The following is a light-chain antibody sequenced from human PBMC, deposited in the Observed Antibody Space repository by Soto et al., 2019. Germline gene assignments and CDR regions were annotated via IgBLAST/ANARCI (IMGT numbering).Light chain of an antibody. Sequence: DIQMTQSPSSLPASIGDKVTITCRASQAISTYLNWYQQKPGKAPKLLIYAASNLENGVPSRFSGSGSGTDFTLTISSLKPEDFATFYCQQSYKIPFTFGQGTKLEIK. CDR1: QAISTY. CDR3: QQSYKIPFT. V-gene: IGKV1-39*01. CDR2: AAS. J-gene: IGKJ2*01.